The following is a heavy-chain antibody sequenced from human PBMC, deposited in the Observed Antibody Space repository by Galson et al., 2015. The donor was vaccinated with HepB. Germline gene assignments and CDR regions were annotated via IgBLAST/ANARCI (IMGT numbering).Heavy chain of an antibody. V-gene: IGHV5-10-1*01. J-gene: IGHJ4*02. CDR3: ARCLFGSYCGGDQSFGLNDY. Sequence: QSGAEVKKPGESLRISCKGSGSSFTSYWISWVRQMPGKGLEWMGRIDPSDSYTNYSPSFQGHVTISADKSISTAYLQWSSLKASDTAMYYCARCLFGSYCGGDQSFGLNDYWGQGTLVTVSS. D-gene: IGHD2-21*02. CDR2: IDPSDSYT. CDR1: GSSFTSYW.